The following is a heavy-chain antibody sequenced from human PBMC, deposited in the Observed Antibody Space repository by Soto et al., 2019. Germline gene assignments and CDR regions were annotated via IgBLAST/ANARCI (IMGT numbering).Heavy chain of an antibody. CDR2: INPNSGGT. CDR1: GYTFTGYY. V-gene: IGHV1-2*02. D-gene: IGHD6-19*01. CDR3: ARTGYSSGLAPSGWFDP. J-gene: IGHJ5*02. Sequence: ASVKVSCKASGYTFTGYYMHWVRQAPGQGLEWMGWINPNSGGTNYAQKFQGRVTMTRDTSISTAYMELSRLRSDDTAVYYCARTGYSSGLAPSGWFDPWGQGTLVTVSS.